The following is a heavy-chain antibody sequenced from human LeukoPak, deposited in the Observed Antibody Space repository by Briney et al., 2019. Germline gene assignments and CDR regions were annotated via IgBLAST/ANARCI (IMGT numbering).Heavy chain of an antibody. CDR2: IYTSGST. D-gene: IGHD5-18*01. CDR3: ARAAAMAFDY. Sequence: RASETLSLTCTVSGGSISSGSYYWSWIRQPAGKGLEWIGRIYTSGSTNYNPSLKSRVTISVDTSKNQFSLKLTSVTAADTAVYYCARAAAMAFDYWGQGTLVTVSS. V-gene: IGHV4-61*02. CDR1: GGSISSGSYY. J-gene: IGHJ4*02.